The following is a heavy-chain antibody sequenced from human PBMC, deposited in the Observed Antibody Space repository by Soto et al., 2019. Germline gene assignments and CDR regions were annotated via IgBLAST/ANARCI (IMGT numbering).Heavy chain of an antibody. Sequence: ASVKVSFKASGYSFTNYGIHWVRQAPGQSLEWMGWINAYNGNTKYSQKFQGRVTFTRDTSASTVYMEMSSLRSDDTAVYYCARSGSYYYLDYWGQGTLVTVSS. V-gene: IGHV1-3*01. CDR1: GYSFTNYG. D-gene: IGHD1-26*01. CDR2: INAYNGNT. J-gene: IGHJ4*02. CDR3: ARSGSYYYLDY.